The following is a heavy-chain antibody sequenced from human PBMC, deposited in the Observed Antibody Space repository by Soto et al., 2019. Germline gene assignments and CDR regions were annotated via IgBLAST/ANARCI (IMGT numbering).Heavy chain of an antibody. Sequence: QVPLVQSGAEVKKPGASVKVSCKASGYTFTSYAMHWVRQAPGQRLEWMGWINAGNGNTKYSQKFQGRVTITRDTSASTAYMELSSLGSEDTAVYYCASEGSGRIFDYWGQGTLVTVSS. CDR2: INAGNGNT. CDR1: GYTFTSYA. J-gene: IGHJ4*02. V-gene: IGHV1-3*01. CDR3: ASEGSGRIFDY. D-gene: IGHD6-19*01.